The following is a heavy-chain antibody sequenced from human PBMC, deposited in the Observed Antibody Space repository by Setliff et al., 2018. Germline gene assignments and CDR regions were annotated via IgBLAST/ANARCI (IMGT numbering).Heavy chain of an antibody. J-gene: IGHJ3*02. CDR3: AKDRLRIISPQDAFDI. D-gene: IGHD2-21*02. CDR1: GFDFGSYA. Sequence: GGSLRLSCAASGFDFGSYAMNWVRQAPGKGLEWVSAISGRGDTTYYADSVKGRFTISRDNSKNTLSLQINSLKGEDTALYYCAKDRLRIISPQDAFDIWGQGTVVT. CDR2: ISGRGDTT. V-gene: IGHV3-23*01.